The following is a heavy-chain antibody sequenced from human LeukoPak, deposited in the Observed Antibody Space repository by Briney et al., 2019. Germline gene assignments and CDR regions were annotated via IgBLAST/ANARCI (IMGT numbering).Heavy chain of an antibody. Sequence: ASVKVSCKVSGSTLAESSIHWLRQAPGKGLEWMGGYDPEEGGIIYAQKFLDRVTMTEDTSTTTAYMEVSSLRSEDTAVYFCAGDRGITITKDFDYWGQGTLATVAS. D-gene: IGHD1-1*01. J-gene: IGHJ4*02. CDR3: AGDRGITITKDFDY. CDR2: YDPEEGGI. V-gene: IGHV1-24*01. CDR1: GSTLAESS.